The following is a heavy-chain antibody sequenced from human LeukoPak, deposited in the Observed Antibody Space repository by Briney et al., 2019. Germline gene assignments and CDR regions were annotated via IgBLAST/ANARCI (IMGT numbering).Heavy chain of an antibody. J-gene: IGHJ4*02. D-gene: IGHD3-22*01. CDR1: GFTFSSFA. CDR3: AKRGDSRNFDY. V-gene: IGHV3-23*01. Sequence: GGSLRLSCAASGFTFSSFAMSWVRQAPGKGLEWVSVISTSGGSTYYADSVKGRFTISRDNSKNTLYLQMKSLRAEDTAVYYCAKRGDSRNFDYWGQGTLVTVSS. CDR2: ISTSGGST.